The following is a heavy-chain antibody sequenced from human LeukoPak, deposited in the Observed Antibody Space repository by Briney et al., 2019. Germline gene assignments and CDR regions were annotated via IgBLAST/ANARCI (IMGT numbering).Heavy chain of an antibody. V-gene: IGHV1-2*04. J-gene: IGHJ4*02. Sequence: GASVKVSCKASGYTFTGYYVHWVRQAPGQGLEWMGWINPNSGGTNYAQKFQGWVTMTRDTSISTAYMELSRLRSDDTAVYYCARGLCILTGQSYWGQGTLVTVSS. CDR3: ARGLCILTGQSY. D-gene: IGHD3-9*01. CDR2: INPNSGGT. CDR1: GYTFTGYY.